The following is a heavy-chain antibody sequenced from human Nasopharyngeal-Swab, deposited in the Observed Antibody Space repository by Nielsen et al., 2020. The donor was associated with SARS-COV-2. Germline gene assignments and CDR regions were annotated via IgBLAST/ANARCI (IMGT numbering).Heavy chain of an antibody. CDR1: GFTFSSYA. CDR2: ISGSGGST. D-gene: IGHD2-2*01. CDR3: AKAERYCSSTSCYDYYYYGMDV. V-gene: IGHV3-23*01. J-gene: IGHJ6*02. Sequence: GESLKISCAASGFTFSSYAMSWVRQAPGKGLEWVSAISGSGGSTYYADSVKGRFTISRDNSKNTLYLQMNSLRAEDTAVYYCAKAERYCSSTSCYDYYYYGMDVWGQGTTVTVSS.